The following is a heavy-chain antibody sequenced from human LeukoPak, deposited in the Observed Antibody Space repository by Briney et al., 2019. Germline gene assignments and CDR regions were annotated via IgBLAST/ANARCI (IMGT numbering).Heavy chain of an antibody. CDR3: ARAVSGTLGGAFDI. Sequence: ASLTVSCKASGYTFIDYFIHWMRQTPGQGLEWLGWINPNSGVTRYAQKFQDRVTMTRDTAAYMELSSLTSDDTAVYYCARAVSGTLGGAFDIWGQGTAVTVSS. CDR1: GYTFIDYF. CDR2: INPNSGVT. J-gene: IGHJ3*02. V-gene: IGHV1-2*02. D-gene: IGHD1-7*01.